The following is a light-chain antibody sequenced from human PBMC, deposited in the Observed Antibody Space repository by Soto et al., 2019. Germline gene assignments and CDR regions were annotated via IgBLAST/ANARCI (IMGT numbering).Light chain of an antibody. J-gene: IGLJ2*01. V-gene: IGLV2-14*01. CDR1: SSDVGGYNF. Sequence: QSALTQPASVSGSPGQSITISCTGTSSDVGGYNFVSWYQQHPGEAPKLMIYEVNNRPSGVSNRFSGSKSGNTASLTISGLQAEDEADSYCSSYTNINTLRFGGGTTLTVL. CDR3: SSYTNINTLR. CDR2: EVN.